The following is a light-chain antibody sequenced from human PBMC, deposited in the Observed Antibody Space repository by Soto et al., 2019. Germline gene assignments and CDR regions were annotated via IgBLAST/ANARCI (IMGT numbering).Light chain of an antibody. Sequence: QSVLTQPPSVSGAPGQRVTISCSGSSSNIGAGYDVHWYQHLPGTAPKLLIYDNTNRPSGVPDRISGSKSGTSASLAITGLQADDEADFDCQSYDSSLSGVVFGGGTKVTVL. CDR2: DNT. V-gene: IGLV1-40*01. CDR3: QSYDSSLSGVV. CDR1: SSNIGAGYD. J-gene: IGLJ2*01.